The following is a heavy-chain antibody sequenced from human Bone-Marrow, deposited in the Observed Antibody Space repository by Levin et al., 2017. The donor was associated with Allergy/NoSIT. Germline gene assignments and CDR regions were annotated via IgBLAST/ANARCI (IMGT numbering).Heavy chain of an antibody. Sequence: GGSLRLSCAVSGFTVSNNYMSWVRQAPGKGLEWVSLIYSGGGTHYADSVKARFTISRENSKNTVYLQMNSLRAEDTAVYYCARDGVGTAAGTPWGQGTLVTVSS. CDR1: GFTVSNNY. D-gene: IGHD6-13*01. V-gene: IGHV3-66*01. J-gene: IGHJ4*02. CDR2: IYSGGGT. CDR3: ARDGVGTAAGTP.